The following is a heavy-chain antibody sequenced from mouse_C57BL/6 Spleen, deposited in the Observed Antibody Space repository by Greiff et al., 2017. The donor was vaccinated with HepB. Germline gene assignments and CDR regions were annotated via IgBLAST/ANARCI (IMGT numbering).Heavy chain of an antibody. Sequence: VQLQQSGAELVMPGASVKLSCKASGYTFTSYWMHWVKQRPGQGLEWIGEIDPSDSYTNYNQKFKGKSTLTVDKSSSTAYMQLSSLTSEDSAVYYCARASSGYVDYWGQGTTLTVSS. CDR1: GYTFTSYW. CDR2: IDPSDSYT. D-gene: IGHD3-2*02. J-gene: IGHJ2*01. V-gene: IGHV1-69*01. CDR3: ARASSGYVDY.